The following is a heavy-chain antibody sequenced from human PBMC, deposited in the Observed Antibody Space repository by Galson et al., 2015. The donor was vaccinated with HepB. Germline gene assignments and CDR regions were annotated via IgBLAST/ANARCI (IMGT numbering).Heavy chain of an antibody. CDR1: GYTFTSYA. CDR2: INAGNGNT. D-gene: IGHD2-15*01. J-gene: IGHJ3*02. CDR3: AFRGSVVAATWSDAFDI. V-gene: IGHV1-3*01. Sequence: SVKVSCKASGYTFTSYAMHWVRQAPGQRLEWMGWINAGNGNTKYSQKFQGRVTITRDTSASTAYMELSSLRSEDTAVYYCAFRGSVVAATWSDAFDIWGQGTMVTVSS.